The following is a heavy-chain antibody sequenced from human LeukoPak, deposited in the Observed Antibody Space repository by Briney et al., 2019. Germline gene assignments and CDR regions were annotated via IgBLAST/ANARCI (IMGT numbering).Heavy chain of an antibody. CDR1: GFTFSSYA. Sequence: GGSLRLSCSASGFTFSSYAMHWVRQAPGKGLEYVSAISSNGGSTYYADSVKGRSTISRDNSKNTLYLQMSSLRAEDTAVYYCVKDNRLTIFGVVAPFDPWGQGTLVTVSS. D-gene: IGHD3-3*01. J-gene: IGHJ5*02. V-gene: IGHV3-64D*09. CDR3: VKDNRLTIFGVVAPFDP. CDR2: ISSNGGST.